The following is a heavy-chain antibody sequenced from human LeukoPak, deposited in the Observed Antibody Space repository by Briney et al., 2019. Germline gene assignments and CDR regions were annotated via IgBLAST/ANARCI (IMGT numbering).Heavy chain of an antibody. D-gene: IGHD3-16*01. CDR3: APTAEAYTSWWKV. CDR1: GYKFTDDY. CDR2: INPDSGFT. J-gene: IGHJ4*02. V-gene: IGHV1-2*02. Sequence: ASVKVSCKASGYKFTDDYMHWVRQAPGQGLEFMGWINPDSGFTNYAQKFKGRVTMTRDTSISTAYLEVRSLTSDDTAVYYCAPTAEAYTSWWKVWGQGTLVTV.